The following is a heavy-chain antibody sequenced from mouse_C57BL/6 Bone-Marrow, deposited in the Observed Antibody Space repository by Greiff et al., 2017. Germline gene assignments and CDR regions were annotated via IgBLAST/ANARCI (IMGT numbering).Heavy chain of an antibody. D-gene: IGHD1-3*01. Sequence: LQQSGAELVRPGASVKMSCKASGYTFTSSNMHWVKQTPRQGLEWIGAIYPGNGDTSYNQKFKGKATLTVDKSSSTAYMQLSSLTSEDSAVYFCARCGLKRAMDYWGQGTSVTVSS. CDR2: IYPGNGDT. CDR1: GYTFTSSN. CDR3: ARCGLKRAMDY. V-gene: IGHV1-12*01. J-gene: IGHJ4*01.